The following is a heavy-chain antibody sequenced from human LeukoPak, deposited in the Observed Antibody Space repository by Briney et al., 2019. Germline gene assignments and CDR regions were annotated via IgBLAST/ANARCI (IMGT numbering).Heavy chain of an antibody. J-gene: IGHJ4*02. V-gene: IGHV3-7*01. CDR3: ARHYDSTAYSLDY. Sequence: GGCLRVSCAASGFTFSSYWMTWVRQAPGKGLEWVANKKQDGSQKFYLDSVKGRFTTSRDNAKESLFLQMNSLRAEDTAVYYCARHYDSTAYSLDYWGQGTLVTVSS. D-gene: IGHD3-22*01. CDR1: GFTFSSYW. CDR2: KKQDGSQK.